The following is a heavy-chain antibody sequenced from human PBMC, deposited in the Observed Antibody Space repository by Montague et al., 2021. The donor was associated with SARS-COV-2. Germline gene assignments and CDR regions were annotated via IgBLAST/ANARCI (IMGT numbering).Heavy chain of an antibody. CDR2: IHHSGST. CDR1: GGSFSTYS. D-gene: IGHD3-10*01. Sequence: SETLSLTCAVHGGSFSTYSWKWIRQPPGKGLEWIGEIHHSGSTNYNPSLKSRVTISADTSKNQFSLKLTSVAAADTAVYYCARLGDGVVPSPILGVGPYYSYYYMDVWGKGTSVTVSS. J-gene: IGHJ6*03. V-gene: IGHV4-34*01. CDR3: ARLGDGVVPSPILGVGPYYSYYYMDV.